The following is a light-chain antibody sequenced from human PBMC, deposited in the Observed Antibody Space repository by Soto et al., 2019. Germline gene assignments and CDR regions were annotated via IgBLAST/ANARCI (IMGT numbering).Light chain of an antibody. CDR2: NND. Sequence: QSVLTQPPSASGTPGQRITISCSGSSSNIGSHTVNWHQQVPGTAPKLLISNNDQRPPGVPDRISGSKSGTSASLAISGLQSDDEAVYYCAAWDDSLDGLYVFGTGTKLTVL. J-gene: IGLJ1*01. CDR1: SSNIGSHT. CDR3: AAWDDSLDGLYV. V-gene: IGLV1-44*01.